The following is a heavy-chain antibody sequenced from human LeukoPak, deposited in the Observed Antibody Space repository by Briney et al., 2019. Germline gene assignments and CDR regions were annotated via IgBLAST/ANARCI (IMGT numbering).Heavy chain of an antibody. CDR3: ARGSGSFGTWGFDY. J-gene: IGHJ4*02. CDR2: ISSNGGST. Sequence: GGSLSLSCAASGFTFSSYAMHWVRQAPGKGLEYFSAISSNGGSTYYANSVKGRFTISRDNSKNTLYLQMGSLRAEDMAVYYCARGSGSFGTWGFDYWGQGTLVSVSS. D-gene: IGHD1-26*01. V-gene: IGHV3-64*01. CDR1: GFTFSSYA.